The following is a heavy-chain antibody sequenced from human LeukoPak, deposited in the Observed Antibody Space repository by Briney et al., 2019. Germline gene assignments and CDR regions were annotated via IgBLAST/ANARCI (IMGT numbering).Heavy chain of an antibody. V-gene: IGHV5-51*01. D-gene: IGHD2/OR15-2a*01. CDR2: IYPGDSET. CDR3: ARQQYLAFDL. CDR1: GYSFTTYW. Sequence: GESLKISGKGSGYSFTTYWIAWLRLMPGKGLEWMGIIYPGDSETRYSTSFQGQVTISADKSISTAYLQWSSLKASDTAIYYCARQQYLAFDLWGQGTMVTVSS. J-gene: IGHJ3*01.